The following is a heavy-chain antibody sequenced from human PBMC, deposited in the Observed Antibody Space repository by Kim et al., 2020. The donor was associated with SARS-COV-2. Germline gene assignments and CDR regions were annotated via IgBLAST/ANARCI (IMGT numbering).Heavy chain of an antibody. CDR3: ARGRDCSSTSYYSWNYYYYYGMDV. CDR1: GGSISSYY. CDR2: IYYSGST. J-gene: IGHJ6*02. D-gene: IGHD2-2*01. V-gene: IGHV4-59*13. Sequence: SETLSLTCTVSGGSISSYYWSWIRQPPGKGLEWIGYIYYSGSTNYNPSLKSRVTISVDTSKNQFSLKLSSVTAADTAVYYCARGRDCSSTSYYSWNYYYYYGMDVWGQGTTVTVSS.